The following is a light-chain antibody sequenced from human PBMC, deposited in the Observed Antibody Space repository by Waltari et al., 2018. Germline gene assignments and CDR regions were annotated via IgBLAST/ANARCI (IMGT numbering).Light chain of an antibody. J-gene: IGKJ5*01. CDR3: QQYNRWPPIT. Sequence: EVVMTQSPDTLSVSPGGRATLSCRASRSIATNLAWYQQRRGQAPRLLIFDASTRATSISGRFSGSGSGTEFTLTISSLQSDDSAVYYCQQYNRWPPITFGQGTRLEIK. CDR2: DAS. CDR1: RSIATN. V-gene: IGKV3-15*01.